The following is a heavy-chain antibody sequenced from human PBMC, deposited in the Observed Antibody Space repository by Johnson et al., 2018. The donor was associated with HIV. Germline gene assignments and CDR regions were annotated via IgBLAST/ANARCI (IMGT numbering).Heavy chain of an antibody. D-gene: IGHD3-10*01. V-gene: IGHV3-66*03. CDR1: GFTVSSNY. J-gene: IGHJ3*02. Sequence: QLVESGGGLIQPGGSLRLSCAASGFTVSSNYMSWVRQAPGKGLEWVSVIYSGGSTYYADSVKGRFIISRDNSKNTLYLQINSLRGEDTAVYYCAIDMVRGVTAGGAFDIWGQGTMVTVSS. CDR3: AIDMVRGVTAGGAFDI. CDR2: IYSGGST.